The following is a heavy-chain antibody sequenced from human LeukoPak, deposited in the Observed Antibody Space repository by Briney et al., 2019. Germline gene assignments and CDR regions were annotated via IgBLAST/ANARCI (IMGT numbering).Heavy chain of an antibody. D-gene: IGHD2-2*01. CDR2: IIPIFGTA. V-gene: IGHV1-69*05. CDR1: GGTFSSYA. J-gene: IGHJ4*02. CDR3: ESTYCSSTSCYPY. Sequence: GASVKVSCKASGGTFSSYAISWVRQAPGQGLEWMGGIIPIFGTANYAQKFQGRVTITTDESTSTAYMELSSLRSEDTAVYYCESTYCSSTSCYPYWGQGTLVTVSS.